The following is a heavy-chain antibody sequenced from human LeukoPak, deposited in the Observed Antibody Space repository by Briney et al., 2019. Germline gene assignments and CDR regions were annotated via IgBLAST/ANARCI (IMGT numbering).Heavy chain of an antibody. CDR1: GFTFSSYA. Sequence: GGSLRLTCAASGFTFSSYAMSWVRQAPGKGLEWVSAISGSGGSTYYADSVKGRFTISRDNSKNTLYLQMNSLRAEDTAVYYCAKPRLKSGYYLFDYWGQGTLVTVSS. D-gene: IGHD3-22*01. J-gene: IGHJ4*02. CDR2: ISGSGGST. CDR3: AKPRLKSGYYLFDY. V-gene: IGHV3-23*01.